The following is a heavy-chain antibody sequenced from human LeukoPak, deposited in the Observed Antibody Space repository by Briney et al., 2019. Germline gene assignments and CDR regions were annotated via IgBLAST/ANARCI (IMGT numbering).Heavy chain of an antibody. CDR1: GFTFSSYA. D-gene: IGHD6-13*01. Sequence: GGSLRLSCAASGFTFSSYAMSWVRQAPGKGLEWVSGISGSGGSTYYADSVKGRFTISRDNSKNTLYLQMNSLRAEDTAVYYCAKDLRSSNYYFFDYWGQGALVTVSS. J-gene: IGHJ4*02. CDR3: AKDLRSSNYYFFDY. V-gene: IGHV3-23*01. CDR2: ISGSGGST.